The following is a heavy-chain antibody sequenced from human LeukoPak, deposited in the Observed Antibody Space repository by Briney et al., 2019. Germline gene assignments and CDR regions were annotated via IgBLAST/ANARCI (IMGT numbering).Heavy chain of an antibody. J-gene: IGHJ5*02. Sequence: GESLKISCKGSGYSFTSYWIGWVRQMPGKGLEWMGIIYPGDSDTRYSPSFQGQVTISADKSISTAYLQWSSLKASDTTMYYCARHVMPYDSSGYRGEGFDPWGQGTLVTVSS. CDR3: ARHVMPYDSSGYRGEGFDP. CDR1: GYSFTSYW. V-gene: IGHV5-51*01. D-gene: IGHD3-22*01. CDR2: IYPGDSDT.